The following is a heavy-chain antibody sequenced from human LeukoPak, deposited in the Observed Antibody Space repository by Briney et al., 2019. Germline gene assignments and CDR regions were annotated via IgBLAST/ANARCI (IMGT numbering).Heavy chain of an antibody. D-gene: IGHD2-21*02. CDR1: GFSSSSYW. Sequence: GGSLRLSCAASGFSSSSYWMHWVRQAPGGGLVWVSRINEGGSTINYADSVKGRFTISRDNAKNTLSLQMNSLRAEDTAVYYCARVEVGGDYSKFDYWGQGTLVTVSS. V-gene: IGHV3-74*01. CDR2: INEGGSTI. J-gene: IGHJ4*02. CDR3: ARVEVGGDYSKFDY.